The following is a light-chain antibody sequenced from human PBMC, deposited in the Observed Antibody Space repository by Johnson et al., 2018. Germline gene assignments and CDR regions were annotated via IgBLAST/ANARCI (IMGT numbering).Light chain of an antibody. Sequence: QSVLTQPPSVSAAPGQKVTISCSGSSSNIGNNYVSWYQQLPGTAPKLLIYENNKRPSGIPDRFSGSKSGTSATLGITGLQTGAEADYDCGTWGSSLGAGNAFGTGTKVTVL. CDR2: ENN. J-gene: IGLJ1*01. CDR1: SSNIGNNY. V-gene: IGLV1-51*02. CDR3: GTWGSSLGAGNA.